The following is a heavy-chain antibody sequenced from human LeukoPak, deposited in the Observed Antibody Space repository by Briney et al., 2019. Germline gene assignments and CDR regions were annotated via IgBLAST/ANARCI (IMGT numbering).Heavy chain of an antibody. V-gene: IGHV1-69*05. CDR3: ATPRNYDILTRFFYFDY. D-gene: IGHD3-9*01. CDR2: IIPIFGTA. CDR1: GGTFSSYA. Sequence: GASVKVSCKASGGTFSSYAISWVRQAPGPGLEWMGRIIPIFGTANYAQKFQGRVTITTDESTSTAYMELSSLRSEDTAVYYCATPRNYDILTRFFYFDYWGQGTLVTVSS. J-gene: IGHJ4*02.